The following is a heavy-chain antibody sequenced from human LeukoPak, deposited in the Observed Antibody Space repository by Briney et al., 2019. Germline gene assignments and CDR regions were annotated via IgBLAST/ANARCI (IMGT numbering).Heavy chain of an antibody. CDR1: GFTFSTHW. CDR3: ARDPSPCSNNICYDVFDI. V-gene: IGHV3-7*03. D-gene: IGHD2-2*01. Sequence: GGSLRLSCAASGFTFSTHWMAWVRQSPGKNPEWVANIRGDDSRRNYVDSVKGRFTISRDNAKNSLYLQLSSLRAEDTAVYYCARDPSPCSNNICYDVFDIWGQGAMVIVSS. CDR2: IRGDDSRR. J-gene: IGHJ3*02.